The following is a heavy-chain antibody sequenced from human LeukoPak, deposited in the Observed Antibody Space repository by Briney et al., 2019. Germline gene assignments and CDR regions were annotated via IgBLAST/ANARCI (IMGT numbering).Heavy chain of an antibody. Sequence: GGSLRLSCAASGFTVSSNYMSWVRQAPGKGLEWVSIVYSGGSIYYADSVKGRFTTSRHNSNNTLDLQMNSLRTEDTAMYYCARSYNSAWLDYWGQGTLVTVSS. CDR2: VYSGGSI. CDR3: ARSYNSAWLDY. CDR1: GFTVSSNY. V-gene: IGHV3-53*04. J-gene: IGHJ4*02. D-gene: IGHD6-19*01.